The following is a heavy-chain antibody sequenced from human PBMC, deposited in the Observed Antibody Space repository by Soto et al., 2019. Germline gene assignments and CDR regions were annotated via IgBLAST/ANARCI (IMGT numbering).Heavy chain of an antibody. D-gene: IGHD6-13*01. CDR1: GFTFSSYA. CDR2: ISYDGSNK. J-gene: IGHJ4*02. Sequence: QVQLVESGGGVVQPGRSLRLSCAASGFTFSSYAMHWVRQAPGKGLEWVAVISYDGSNKYYADSVKGRFTISRDNSKNTLYLQMNSLGAEDTAVYYCARWYSSSWGWGQGTLVTVSS. V-gene: IGHV3-30-3*01. CDR3: ARWYSSSWG.